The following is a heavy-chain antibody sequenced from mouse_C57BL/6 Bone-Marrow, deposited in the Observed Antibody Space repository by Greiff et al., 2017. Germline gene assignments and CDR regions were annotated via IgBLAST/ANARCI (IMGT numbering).Heavy chain of an antibody. CDR1: GFTFSDYY. CDR3: ASGGFAY. CDR2: ISNGGGCT. V-gene: IGHV5-12*01. Sequence: DVHLVESGGGLVQPGGSLKLSCAASGFTFSDYYMYWVRQTPEKRLEWVAYISNGGGCTNYPETVKGRFTISRDNAKNTLYLQMSRLKSEDTAMYYCASGGFAYWGQGTLVTVSA. J-gene: IGHJ3*01.